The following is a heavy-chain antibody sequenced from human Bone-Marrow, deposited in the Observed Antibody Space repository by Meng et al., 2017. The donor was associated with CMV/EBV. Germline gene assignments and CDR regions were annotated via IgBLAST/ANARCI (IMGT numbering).Heavy chain of an antibody. J-gene: IGHJ4*02. CDR2: ISSSSSYI. D-gene: IGHD3-3*01. Sequence: GESLKISCAASGFTFSSDSMNWVRQAPGKGLEWVSSISSSSSYIYYADSVKGRFTISRDNAKNSLYLQMNSLRAEDTAVYYCARDRPSAFLEWFESHYFEYWGQGTLVTVSS. CDR1: GFTFSSDS. V-gene: IGHV3-21*01. CDR3: ARDRPSAFLEWFESHYFEY.